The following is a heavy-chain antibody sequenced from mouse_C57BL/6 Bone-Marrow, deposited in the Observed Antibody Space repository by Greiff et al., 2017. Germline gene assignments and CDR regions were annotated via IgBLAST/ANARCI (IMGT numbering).Heavy chain of an antibody. J-gene: IGHJ1*03. D-gene: IGHD2-5*01. V-gene: IGHV1-47*01. CDR2: FHPYNDDT. Sequence: QVQLQQSGAELVKPGASVKMSCKASGYTFTTNPIEWMKQNHGKSLEWIGNFHPYNDDTKYNEKFKGKATLTVEKSSSTVYLELSRLTSDDSAVYDCARPAYYSNSWYFDVWGTGTTVTVSS. CDR3: ARPAYYSNSWYFDV. CDR1: GYTFTTNP.